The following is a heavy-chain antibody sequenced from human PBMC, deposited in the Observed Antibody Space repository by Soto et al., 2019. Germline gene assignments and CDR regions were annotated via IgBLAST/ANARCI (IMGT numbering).Heavy chain of an antibody. J-gene: IGHJ4*02. CDR3: AKDPVGLPMEY. Sequence: SCVVSGLTFNNYAMSWVRQAPGKGLEWVSGISGSGDSTYYADSVKGRFTISRDNSKNTLFLQMNSLRAEDTAVYYCAKDPVGLPMEYWGQGTQVTVSS. V-gene: IGHV3-23*01. CDR1: GLTFNNYA. D-gene: IGHD1-7*01. CDR2: ISGSGDST.